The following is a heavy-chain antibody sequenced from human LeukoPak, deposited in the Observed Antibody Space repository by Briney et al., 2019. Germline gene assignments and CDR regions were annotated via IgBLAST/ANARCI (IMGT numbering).Heavy chain of an antibody. Sequence: GGSLRLSCVASRFTFTSYVMAGVPQAPGKGRECVSAIIVGGHKSYYADSVEGRFTVSRDNSRNTLFMQMNSLRAEDTAVYYCARVSGTIQIWPQPFGDGMAVWGQGTTVTVSS. CDR1: RFTFTSYV. D-gene: IGHD5-18*01. CDR2: IIVGGHKS. V-gene: IGHV3-23*01. CDR3: ARVSGTIQIWPQPFGDGMAV. J-gene: IGHJ6*02.